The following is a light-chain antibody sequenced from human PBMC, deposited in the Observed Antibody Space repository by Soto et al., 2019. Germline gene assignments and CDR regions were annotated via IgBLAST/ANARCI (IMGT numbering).Light chain of an antibody. V-gene: IGKV3-20*01. CDR1: QSINSRY. CDR3: KQFGSSPGFT. Sequence: EIVLTQSPGTLSLSPGERATLSCRASQSINSRYLAWYQQKPGQAPRLLIYGASSRATVIPDRFSGSGSGTDFTLPISRLEPEDFAVYYCKQFGSSPGFTFGPGTIVDIK. J-gene: IGKJ3*01. CDR2: GAS.